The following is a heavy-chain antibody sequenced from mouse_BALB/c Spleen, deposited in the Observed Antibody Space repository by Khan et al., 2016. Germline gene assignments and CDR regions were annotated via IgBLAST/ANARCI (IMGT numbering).Heavy chain of an antibody. J-gene: IGHJ2*01. D-gene: IGHD2-1*01. CDR3: ARSGFDFRNRYYFDY. CDR2: IHYSGIT. Sequence: EVQLQVSGPGLVKPSQSLSLTCTVTGYSITNDYSWNWIRHFPGNKLEWMGYIHYSGITIYNPSLKSRISITRDTSKNQFFLQLNSVTSEDTATYFCARSGFDFRNRYYFDYWGQGTTLTVSS. CDR1: GYSITNDYS. V-gene: IGHV3-2*02.